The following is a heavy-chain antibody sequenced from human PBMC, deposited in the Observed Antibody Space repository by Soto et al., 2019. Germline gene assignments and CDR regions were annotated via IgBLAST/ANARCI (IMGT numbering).Heavy chain of an antibody. CDR1: GGSFSGYY. J-gene: IGHJ4*02. CDR2: INHSGSP. D-gene: IGHD4-17*01. CDR3: ARGSTTEKVDS. V-gene: IGHV4-34*01. Sequence: SETLSLTCAVYGGSFSGYYWSWIRQPPGKGLEWIGEINHSGSPYNNPSLKSRVTISADTSKNQFSLKLTSVTAADTAVYYCARGSTTEKVDSWGQGTLVTVS.